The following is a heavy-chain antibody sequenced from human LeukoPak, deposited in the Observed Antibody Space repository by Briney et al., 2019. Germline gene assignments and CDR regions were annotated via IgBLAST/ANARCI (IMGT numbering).Heavy chain of an antibody. CDR2: ISWNSGSI. D-gene: IGHD5-24*01. V-gene: IGHV3-9*01. J-gene: IGHJ6*02. CDR3: ARWIVHELSHYYYGMDV. Sequence: GGSLRLSCAASGFTFSSYSMHWVRQAPGKGLEWVSGISWNSGSIGYADSVKGRFTISRDNAKNSLYLQMNSLRAEDTALYHRARWIVHELSHYYYGMDVWGQGTTVTVSS. CDR1: GFTFSSYS.